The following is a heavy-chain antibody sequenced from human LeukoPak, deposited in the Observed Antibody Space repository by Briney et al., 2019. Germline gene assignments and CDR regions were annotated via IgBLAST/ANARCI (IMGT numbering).Heavy chain of an antibody. V-gene: IGHV3-9*01. Sequence: PGGSLRLSCAASGFTFDDYAMHWVRHAPGKGLEWVSGISWNSGSIGYADSVKGRFTISRDNAKNSLYLQMNSLRAEDTALYYCAKDYGTRVVRGNYDAFDIWGQGTMVTVSS. J-gene: IGHJ3*02. CDR3: AKDYGTRVVRGNYDAFDI. D-gene: IGHD3-10*01. CDR2: ISWNSGSI. CDR1: GFTFDDYA.